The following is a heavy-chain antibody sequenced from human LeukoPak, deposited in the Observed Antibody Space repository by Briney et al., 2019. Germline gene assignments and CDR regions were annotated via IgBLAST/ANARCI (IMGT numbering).Heavy chain of an antibody. J-gene: IGHJ4*02. CDR1: GFTFSSYC. V-gene: IGHV3-33*01. D-gene: IGHD3-10*01. CDR3: AREALYGPFDY. Sequence: GRSLRLSCAASGFTFSSYCMHWVRQAPGKGLEWVAVIWYDGSNKYYADSVKGRFTISRDNSKNTLYLQMNSLRAEDTAVYYCAREALYGPFDYWGQGTLVTVSS. CDR2: IWYDGSNK.